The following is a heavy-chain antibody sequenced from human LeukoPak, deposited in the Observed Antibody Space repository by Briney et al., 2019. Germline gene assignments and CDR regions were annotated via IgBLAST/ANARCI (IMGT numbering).Heavy chain of an antibody. D-gene: IGHD6-13*01. CDR1: GYNSNELS. CDR2: MNPNSGNT. J-gene: IGHJ4*02. V-gene: IGHV1-8*03. CDR3: ARVYSSSWYD. Sequence: GASVKVSCKVSGYNSNELSMHWVRQATGQGLEWMGWMNPNSGNTGYAQKFQGRVTITRNTSISTAYMELSSLRSEDTAVYYCARVYSSSWYDWGQGTLVTVSS.